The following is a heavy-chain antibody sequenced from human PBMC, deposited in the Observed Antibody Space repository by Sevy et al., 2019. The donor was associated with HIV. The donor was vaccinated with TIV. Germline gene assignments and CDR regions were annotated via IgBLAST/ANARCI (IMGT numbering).Heavy chain of an antibody. Sequence: GGSLRLSCAASGFTFSYYGMHWVRQAPGMGLEWVTFISYDAINKYYADSVKGRFTISRDNSKNTLYLQMNSLRPEDTALYYCAKNTAAVGTGGFDYWGQGTLVTVSS. CDR1: GFTFSYYG. V-gene: IGHV3-30*02. D-gene: IGHD6-13*01. CDR2: ISYDAINK. CDR3: AKNTAAVGTGGFDY. J-gene: IGHJ4*02.